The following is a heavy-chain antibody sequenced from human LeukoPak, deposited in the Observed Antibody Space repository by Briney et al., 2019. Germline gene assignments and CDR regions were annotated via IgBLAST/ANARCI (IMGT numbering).Heavy chain of an antibody. V-gene: IGHV4-34*01. CDR3: ARSDGYGLVDI. CDR1: GGSFSGYY. Sequence: SETLSLTCAVYGGSFSGYYWSWIRQSPDKGLEWIGEINHSRSTNYNPSLKSRVTISVDTSKNQFSLKLSSVTAADTAVYYCARSDGYGLVDIWGQGTMVTVSS. CDR2: INHSRST. D-gene: IGHD3-10*01. J-gene: IGHJ3*02.